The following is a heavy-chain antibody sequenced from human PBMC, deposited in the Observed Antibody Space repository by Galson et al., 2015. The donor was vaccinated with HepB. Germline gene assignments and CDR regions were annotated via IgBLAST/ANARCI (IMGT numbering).Heavy chain of an antibody. CDR2: TYYRSTWRH. D-gene: IGHD3-16*01. CDR3: ARGRNGGLDG. J-gene: IGHJ5*02. V-gene: IGHV6-1*01. Sequence: CAISGDSVFTNGVAWNWIRQSPSRDLEWLGRTYYRSTWRHDYAVSVESRITINLDTSVNHFSLQLNSVTPEDTAMYYCARGRNGGLDGWGQGTLVTVSS. CDR1: GDSVFTNGVA.